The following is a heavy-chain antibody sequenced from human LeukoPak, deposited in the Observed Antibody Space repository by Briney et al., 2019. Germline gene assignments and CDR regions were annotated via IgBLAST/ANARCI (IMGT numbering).Heavy chain of an antibody. CDR3: ARGTISLNYYGSGSPLDY. V-gene: IGHV4-31*03. CDR1: GGSISSGGYY. J-gene: IGHJ4*02. CDR2: IYYSGST. Sequence: SETLSLTCTVSGGSISSGGYYWSWIRQHPGKGLEWIGYIYYSGSTYYNPSLKSRVTISVDTSKNQFSLKLSSVTAADTAVYYCARGTISLNYYGSGSPLDYWGQGTLVTVSS. D-gene: IGHD3-10*01.